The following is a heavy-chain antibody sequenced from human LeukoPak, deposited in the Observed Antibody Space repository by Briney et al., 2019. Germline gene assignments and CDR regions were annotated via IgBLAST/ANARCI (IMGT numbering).Heavy chain of an antibody. D-gene: IGHD6-13*01. CDR3: VRLARSLNAFDI. J-gene: IGHJ3*02. CDR1: GGSISSGDYY. V-gene: IGHV4-30-4*08. Sequence: SETLSLTCTVSGGSISSGDYYWSWIRQPPGKGLEWIGYIYYSGSTYYNPSLKSRVTISVDRSKNQFSLKLSSVTAADTAVYYCVRLARSLNAFDIWGQGTMVTVSS. CDR2: IYYSGST.